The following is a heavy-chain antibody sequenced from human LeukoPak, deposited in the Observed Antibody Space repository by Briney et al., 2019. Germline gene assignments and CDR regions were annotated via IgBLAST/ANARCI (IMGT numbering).Heavy chain of an antibody. CDR3: ARVGERWLRGWFDP. CDR2: ISSSSSYI. J-gene: IGHJ5*02. CDR1: GFTFSSYS. D-gene: IGHD5-12*01. V-gene: IGHV3-21*01. Sequence: GGSLRLSCAASGFTFSSYSMNWVRQAPGKGLEWVSSISSSSSYIYYADSVKGRFTISRDNAKNSLYLQMNSLRAEDTAVYYCARVGERWLRGWFDPWSQGTLVTVSS.